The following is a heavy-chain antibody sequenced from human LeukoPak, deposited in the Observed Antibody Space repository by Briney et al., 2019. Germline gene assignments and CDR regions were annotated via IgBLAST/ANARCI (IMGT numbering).Heavy chain of an antibody. D-gene: IGHD3-10*01. V-gene: IGHV4-39*06. J-gene: IGHJ4*02. Sequence: KSGGSLRLSCAAPGFTFSDYYMSWIRQPPGKGLEWIGSIYYSGSTYYNPSLKSRVTISVDTSKNQFPLKLSSVTAADTAVYYCARDVGGFGDKGSIDYSGQGTLVTVSS. CDR1: GFTFSDYY. CDR2: IYYSGST. CDR3: ARDVGGFGDKGSIDY.